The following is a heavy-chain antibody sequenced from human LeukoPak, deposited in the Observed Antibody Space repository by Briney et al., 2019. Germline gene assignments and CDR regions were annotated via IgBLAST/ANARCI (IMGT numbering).Heavy chain of an antibody. V-gene: IGHV3-30*18. Sequence: GGSLRLSCAASGFTFSTYTMNWVRQAPGKGLEWVAVISYDGSNKYYADSVKGRFTISRDNSKNTLYLQVNSLRAEDTAVYYCAKGRSSGYYFFDYWGQGTLVTVSS. CDR2: ISYDGSNK. CDR1: GFTFSTYT. D-gene: IGHD3-22*01. J-gene: IGHJ4*02. CDR3: AKGRSSGYYFFDY.